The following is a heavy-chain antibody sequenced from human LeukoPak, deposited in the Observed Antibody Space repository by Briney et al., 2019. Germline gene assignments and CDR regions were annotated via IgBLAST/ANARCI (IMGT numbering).Heavy chain of an antibody. J-gene: IGHJ4*02. Sequence: GGSLRLSCAASGFIFNNYAMNWVRQAPGKGLEWVSGISGSGDSTFYADSVKGRFTISRDNSKNTLDLQMNSLRAEDTAVYYCAKSRSSSVSCYNYWGQGTLVTVSS. D-gene: IGHD2-2*02. V-gene: IGHV3-23*01. CDR1: GFIFNNYA. CDR3: AKSRSSSVSCYNY. CDR2: ISGSGDST.